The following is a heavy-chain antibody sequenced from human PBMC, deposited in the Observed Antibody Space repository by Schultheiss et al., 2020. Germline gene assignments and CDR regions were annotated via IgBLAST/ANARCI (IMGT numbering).Heavy chain of an antibody. CDR3: AMNWNYGGNSAYYYGMDV. CDR1: GFTFSSYW. J-gene: IGHJ6*04. Sequence: GGSLRLSCAASGFTFSSYWMSWVRQAPGKGLEWVAVISSDATNIYYSDSVKGRFTISRDNSKNTLYMQMNSLRAEDTAVYYCAMNWNYGGNSAYYYGMDVWGKGTTVTVA. CDR2: ISSDATNI. V-gene: IGHV3-30*03. D-gene: IGHD4-23*01.